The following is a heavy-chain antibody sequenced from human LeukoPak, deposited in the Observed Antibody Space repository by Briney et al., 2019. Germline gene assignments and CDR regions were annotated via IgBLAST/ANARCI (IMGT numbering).Heavy chain of an antibody. CDR1: GFTFSSYA. CDR3: AKRWYFDL. V-gene: IGHV3-23*01. J-gene: IGHJ2*01. CDR2: ISGSGGNT. Sequence: PGGSLGLSCAASGFTFSSYAMSWVRQAPGKGLEWGSAISGSGGNTYYADSVKGRFTISRDNSKNTLYLQMNTLRAEDTAVYYCAKRWYFDLWGRGTLVTVSS.